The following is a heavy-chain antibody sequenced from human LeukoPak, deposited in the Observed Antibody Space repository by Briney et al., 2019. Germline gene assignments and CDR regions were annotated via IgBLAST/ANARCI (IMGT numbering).Heavy chain of an antibody. CDR2: INPSGGST. D-gene: IGHD3-10*01. CDR3: ARAGSSGKKFDY. V-gene: IGHV1-46*01. CDR1: GYTFTSYY. Sequence: ASVKVSCKASGYTFTSYYMHWVRQAPGQGLEWMGIINPSGGSTSYAQKFQGRVTMTRDTSTSTVYMELSSLRSDDTAVYYCARAGSSGKKFDYWGQGTLVTVSS. J-gene: IGHJ4*02.